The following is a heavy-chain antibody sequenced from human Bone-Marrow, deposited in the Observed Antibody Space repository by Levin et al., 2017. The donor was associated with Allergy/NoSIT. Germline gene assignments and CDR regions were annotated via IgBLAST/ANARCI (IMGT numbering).Heavy chain of an antibody. CDR2: IYTDGST. Sequence: AGGSLRLSCAASGFTVSSNYMNWVRQAPGKGLEWVSAIYTDGSTYYADSVRGRFSISRDNSKNTLYLQMNSQRADDTAVYYCARETQELGNYFEYWGQGTLVTVS. D-gene: IGHD1-7*01. CDR1: GFTVSSNY. CDR3: ARETQELGNYFEY. V-gene: IGHV3-66*01. J-gene: IGHJ4*02.